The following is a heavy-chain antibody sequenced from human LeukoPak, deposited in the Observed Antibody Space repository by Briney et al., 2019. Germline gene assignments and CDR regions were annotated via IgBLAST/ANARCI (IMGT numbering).Heavy chain of an antibody. V-gene: IGHV4-34*01. Sequence: SETLSLTCAVYGGSFNGYYWSWIRQPPGKGLEWIGEINHSGSTNYNPSLKSRVTISVDTSKNQFSLKLSSVTAADTAVYYCARGKAARQAWFDPWGQGTLVTVSS. CDR2: INHSGST. CDR3: ARGKAARQAWFDP. J-gene: IGHJ5*02. D-gene: IGHD6-6*01. CDR1: GGSFNGYY.